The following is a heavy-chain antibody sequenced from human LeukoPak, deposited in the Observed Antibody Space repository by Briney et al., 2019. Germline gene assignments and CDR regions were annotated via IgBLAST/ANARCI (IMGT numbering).Heavy chain of an antibody. Sequence: GGSLRLSCAASGFTFSSYSMTWVRQAPGKGLEWVSSISSSSSYIYYADSVKGRFTISRDNAKNSLYLQMNSLRAEDTAVYYCAREPFKGGELTYYYYYGMDVWGQGTTVTVSS. CDR2: ISSSSSYI. CDR3: AREPFKGGELTYYYYYGMDV. J-gene: IGHJ6*02. CDR1: GFTFSSYS. D-gene: IGHD3-10*01. V-gene: IGHV3-21*01.